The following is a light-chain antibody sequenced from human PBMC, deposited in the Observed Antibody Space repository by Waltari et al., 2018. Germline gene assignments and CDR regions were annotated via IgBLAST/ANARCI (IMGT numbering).Light chain of an antibody. J-gene: IGLJ3*02. CDR1: TGSVTNYHF. CDR3: LLSHAGARV. CDR2: DGT. Sequence: QAVVTQEHSPTVSTGGTVTLTCGSSTGSVTNYHFPHWFQQKPGHAPRALIYDGTNRQSWTPARFSGSLGGGKAALTLSGAQPEDETVYYCLLSHAGARVFGGGTKLTVL. V-gene: IGLV7-46*01.